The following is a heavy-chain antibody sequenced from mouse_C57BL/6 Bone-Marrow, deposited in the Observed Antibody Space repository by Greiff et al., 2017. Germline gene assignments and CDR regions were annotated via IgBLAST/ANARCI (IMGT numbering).Heavy chain of an antibody. CDR3: ARQGYEYFDY. CDR1: GFTFSSYG. Sequence: EVQLVESGGDLVKPGGSLKLSCAASGFTFSSYGMSWVRQTPDKRLEWVATISSGGSYTYYPDSVKGRFTISRDNAKNTLYLQMSSLKSEDTAMYYCARQGYEYFDYWGQGTTLTVSS. J-gene: IGHJ2*01. CDR2: ISSGGSYT. D-gene: IGHD2-2*01. V-gene: IGHV5-6*01.